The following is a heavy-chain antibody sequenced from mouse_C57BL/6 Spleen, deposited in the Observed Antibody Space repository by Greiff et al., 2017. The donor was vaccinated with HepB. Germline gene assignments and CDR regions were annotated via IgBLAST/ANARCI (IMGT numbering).Heavy chain of an antibody. D-gene: IGHD1-1*01. CDR2: IDPETGGT. J-gene: IGHJ2*01. Sequence: QVQLKQSGAELVRPGASVTLSCKASGYTFTDYEMHWVKQTPVHGLEWIGAIDPETGGTAYNQKFKGKAILTADKSSSTAYMELRSLTSEDSAVYYCTRKFTVVGWYYFDYWGQGTTLTVSS. CDR1: GYTFTDYE. V-gene: IGHV1-15*01. CDR3: TRKFTVVGWYYFDY.